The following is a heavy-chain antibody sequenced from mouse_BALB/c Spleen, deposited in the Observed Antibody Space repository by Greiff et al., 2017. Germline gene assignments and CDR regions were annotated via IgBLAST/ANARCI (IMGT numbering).Heavy chain of an antibody. CDR1: GYTFTSYY. J-gene: IGHJ1*01. Sequence: VQLQQSGPELVKPGASVRISCKASGYTFTSYYIHWVKQRPGQGLEWIGWIYPGNVNTKYNEKFKGKATLTADKSSSTAYMQLSSLTSEDSAVYFCARGGVGLPWYFDVWGAGTTVTVSS. V-gene: IGHV1S56*01. CDR3: ARGGVGLPWYFDV. CDR2: IYPGNVNT. D-gene: IGHD3-1*01.